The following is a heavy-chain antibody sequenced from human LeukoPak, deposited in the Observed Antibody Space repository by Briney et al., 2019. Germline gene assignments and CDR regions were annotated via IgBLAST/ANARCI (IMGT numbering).Heavy chain of an antibody. CDR2: IYYSGST. CDR3: AGHGTYVEMATLDP. D-gene: IGHD5-24*01. V-gene: IGHV4-59*08. CDR1: GGSISSDY. Sequence: SETLSLTCTVSGGSISSDYWSWIRQPPGKGLEWIGYIYYSGSTNYNPSLKSRVTISVDTSKNQFSLKLSSVTAADTAVYYCAGHGTYVEMATLDPWGRGTLVTVSS. J-gene: IGHJ5*02.